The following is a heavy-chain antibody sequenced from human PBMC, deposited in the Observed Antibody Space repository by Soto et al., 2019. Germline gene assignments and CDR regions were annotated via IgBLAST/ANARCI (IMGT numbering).Heavy chain of an antibody. D-gene: IGHD6-19*01. CDR3: AHRPTIPVAGTWGFDP. CDR2: IYWDDDK. J-gene: IGHJ5*02. V-gene: IGHV2-5*02. CDR1: GFSLSTSGVA. Sequence: QITLKESGPTLVKPTQTLTLTCTFSGFSLSTSGVAVGWIRQPPCKALEWLALIYWDDDKRYSPSLKSRLTITKVTSKNQVVLTMTNMDPVDTATYYCAHRPTIPVAGTWGFDPWGQGTLVTVSS.